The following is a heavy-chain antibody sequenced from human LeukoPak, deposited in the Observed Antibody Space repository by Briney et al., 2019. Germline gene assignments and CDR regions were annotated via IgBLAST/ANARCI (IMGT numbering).Heavy chain of an antibody. Sequence: GASVKVSRKASGYTFTSYYMHWVRQAPGQGLEWMGIINPSGGSTSYAQKFQGRVTMTRDTSTSTVYMELSSLRSEDTAVYYCARDKVPAAIGNWFDPWGQGTLVTVSS. CDR1: GYTFTSYY. CDR2: INPSGGST. V-gene: IGHV1-46*01. CDR3: ARDKVPAAIGNWFDP. J-gene: IGHJ5*02. D-gene: IGHD2-2*02.